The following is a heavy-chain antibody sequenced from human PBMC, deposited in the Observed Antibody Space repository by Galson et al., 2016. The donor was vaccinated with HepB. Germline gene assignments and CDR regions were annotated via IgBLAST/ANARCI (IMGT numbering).Heavy chain of an antibody. CDR1: GGSMNHYH. D-gene: IGHD1-26*01. CDR3: ARRLGGGPPY. J-gene: IGHJ4*02. Sequence: SETLSLTCSVSGGSMNHYHWGWIRQPPGKGMESIGYIFYTGSTIYSPSFKSRVTMSVDTSKNQFSLNLSSVTAADTAVYHCARRLGGGPPYWGQGTLVTVSS. V-gene: IGHV4-59*08. CDR2: IFYTGST.